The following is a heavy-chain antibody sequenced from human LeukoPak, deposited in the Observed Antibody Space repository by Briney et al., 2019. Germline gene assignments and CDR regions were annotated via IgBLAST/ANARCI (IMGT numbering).Heavy chain of an antibody. CDR1: GGSFSGYY. CDR2: INHSGST. Sequence: PSETLSLTCAVYGGSFSGYYWSWIRQPPGKGLEWIGEINHSGSTNYNPSLKSRVSISVDTSKNQFSLNLISVTAADTAVYYCARATVAVTGGDALDVWGQGTMVTVSS. CDR3: ARATVAVTGGDALDV. V-gene: IGHV4-34*01. J-gene: IGHJ3*01. D-gene: IGHD6-19*01.